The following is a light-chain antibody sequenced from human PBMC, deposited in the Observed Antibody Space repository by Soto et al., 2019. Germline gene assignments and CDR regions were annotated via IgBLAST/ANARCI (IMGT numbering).Light chain of an antibody. Sequence: DIQMTQSPSSLSASVRDRVTITCRASQSISTYLNWYQQKPGKVPKLLIYAASTLQSGVPSRFSGSGSGTEFTLTISSLQAEDFATYFCQESYISPAVSFGGGTKVDIK. J-gene: IGKJ4*01. CDR1: QSISTY. CDR2: AAS. CDR3: QESYISPAVS. V-gene: IGKV1-39*01.